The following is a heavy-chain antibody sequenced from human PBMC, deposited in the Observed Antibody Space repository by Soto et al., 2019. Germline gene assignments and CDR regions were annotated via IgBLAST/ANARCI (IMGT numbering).Heavy chain of an antibody. D-gene: IGHD3-9*01. V-gene: IGHV4-34*01. CDR3: ARAYGITICPMYYFDY. CDR1: GGSFSGYY. CDR2: INHSGST. Sequence: QVQLQQWGAGLLKPSETLSLTCAVYGGSFSGYYWSWIRQPPGKGLDWIGEINHSGSTNYNPSLKSRVTISVDTSKNQFSLKLSSVTAADTAVYYCARAYGITICPMYYFDYWGQGTLVTVSS. J-gene: IGHJ4*02.